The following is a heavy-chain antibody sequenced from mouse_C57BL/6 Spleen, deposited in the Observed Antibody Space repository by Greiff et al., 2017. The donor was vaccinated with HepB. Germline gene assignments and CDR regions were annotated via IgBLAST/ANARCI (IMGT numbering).Heavy chain of an antibody. V-gene: IGHV5-4*03. D-gene: IGHD1-1*01. J-gene: IGHJ2*01. Sequence: EVKLVESGGGLVKPGGSLKLSCAASGFTFSSYAMSWVRQTPEKRLEWVATISDGGSYTYYPDNVKGRFTISRDNAKNNLYLQRSHLKYEDTAMYYCARGLRYFDYWGQGTTLTVSS. CDR2: ISDGGSYT. CDR3: ARGLRYFDY. CDR1: GFTFSSYA.